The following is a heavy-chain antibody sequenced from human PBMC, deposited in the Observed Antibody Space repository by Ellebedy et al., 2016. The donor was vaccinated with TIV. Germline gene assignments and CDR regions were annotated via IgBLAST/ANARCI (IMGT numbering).Heavy chain of an antibody. Sequence: PGGSLRLSCAASGYTFTSHGMHWVRQAPGKGLEWVAVIWSNGGTKYYVESVKGRFALSRDDSKNTVYLQMNSLRVDDTAVYFCAKDASSECTSDACRNWRLDPWGQGTLVTVST. CDR3: AKDASSECTSDACRNWRLDP. V-gene: IGHV3-33*06. CDR2: IWSNGGTK. CDR1: GYTFTSHG. J-gene: IGHJ5*02. D-gene: IGHD1-26*01.